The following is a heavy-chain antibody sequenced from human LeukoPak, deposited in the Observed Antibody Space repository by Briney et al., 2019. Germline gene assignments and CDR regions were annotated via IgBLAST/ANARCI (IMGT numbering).Heavy chain of an antibody. CDR1: GGSVSGYY. CDR3: AREARYSSSWYVGGYFDY. V-gene: IGHV4-59*02. D-gene: IGHD6-13*01. Sequence: SETLSLTCVVSGGSVSGYYWGWIRQPPGRGLEWIGYVYYSGSTNYNPSLKSRVTISVDTSKNQFSLKLSSVTAADTAVYYCAREARYSSSWYVGGYFDYWGQGTLVTVSS. J-gene: IGHJ4*02. CDR2: VYYSGST.